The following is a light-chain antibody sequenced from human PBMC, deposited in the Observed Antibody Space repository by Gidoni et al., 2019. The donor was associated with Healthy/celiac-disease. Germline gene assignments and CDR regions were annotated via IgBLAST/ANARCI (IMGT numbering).Light chain of an antibody. CDR2: GAS. J-gene: IGKJ2*01. V-gene: IGKV3-15*01. CDR3: QQYNSWPPYT. Sequence: EIVITPSPAPMSVSPGERATLSCRASQSVRSYLAWYQQKPGQAPKLLIYGASTRATGIPARFSGSGSGTEFTLTISSLQSEDFAVYYCQQYNSWPPYTFGQGTKLEIK. CDR1: QSVRSY.